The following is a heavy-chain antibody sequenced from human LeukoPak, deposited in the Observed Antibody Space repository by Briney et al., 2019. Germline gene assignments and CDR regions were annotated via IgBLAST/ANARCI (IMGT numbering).Heavy chain of an antibody. V-gene: IGHV1-46*01. CDR3: AIGYCSGGSCYSDAFDI. Sequence: ASVKVSCKASGYTFTSYYMHWVRQAPGQGLEWMGIINPSGGSTSYAQKFQGRVTMTTDTSTSTAYMELRSLRSDDTAVYYCAIGYCSGGSCYSDAFDIWGQGTMVTVSS. D-gene: IGHD2-15*01. CDR2: INPSGGST. J-gene: IGHJ3*02. CDR1: GYTFTSYY.